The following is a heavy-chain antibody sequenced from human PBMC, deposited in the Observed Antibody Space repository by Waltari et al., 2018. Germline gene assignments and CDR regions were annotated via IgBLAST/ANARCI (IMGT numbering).Heavy chain of an antibody. Sequence: EVQLVESGGGLVQPGVSLRLSSAASGFTFSSYWNHWVRQAPGKGLVWVSRINSDGNRTSYADSVKGRFTISRDNAKNTLYLQMNSLRAEDTAVYYCARGFTKEWLVLPGIDYWGQGTLVTVSS. V-gene: IGHV3-74*01. CDR1: GFTFSSYW. CDR3: ARGFTKEWLVLPGIDY. CDR2: INSDGNRT. D-gene: IGHD6-19*01. J-gene: IGHJ4*02.